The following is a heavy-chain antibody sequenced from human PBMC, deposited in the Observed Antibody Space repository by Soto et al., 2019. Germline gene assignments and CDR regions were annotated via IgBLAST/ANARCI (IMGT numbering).Heavy chain of an antibody. Sequence: GESLKISCAASGFTFSSYWMSWVRQAPGKGLEWVANIKQDGSEKYYVDSVKGRFSISRDNAKNSLYLQMNSLRAEDTAVYFCASGSQEAWGQGTLVTVSS. CDR2: IKQDGSEK. CDR1: GFTFSSYW. D-gene: IGHD3-10*01. V-gene: IGHV3-7*05. J-gene: IGHJ5*02. CDR3: ASGSQEA.